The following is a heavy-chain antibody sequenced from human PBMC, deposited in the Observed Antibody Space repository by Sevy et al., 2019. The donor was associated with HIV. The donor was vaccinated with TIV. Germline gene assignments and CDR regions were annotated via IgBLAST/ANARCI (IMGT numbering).Heavy chain of an antibody. CDR1: GFTFSSYA. CDR3: VKDLVPLKWSSSWYYFDY. Sequence: GGSLRLSCAASGFTFSSYAMHWVRQAPGKGLEYVSAISSNGGSTYYADSVKGRFTISRDNSKNTLYLQMSSLRAEDTAVYYCVKDLVPLKWSSSWYYFDYWGQGTLVTVSS. V-gene: IGHV3-64D*06. D-gene: IGHD6-13*01. CDR2: ISSNGGST. J-gene: IGHJ4*02.